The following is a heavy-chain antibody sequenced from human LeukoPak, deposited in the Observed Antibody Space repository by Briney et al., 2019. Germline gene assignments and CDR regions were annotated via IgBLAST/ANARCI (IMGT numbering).Heavy chain of an antibody. Sequence: SETLSLTCAVYGGSFSNYYWSWIRQPPGKGLEWIGEINHSGSTNCNPSLKSRVTISVDTSKNQFSLKLSAVTAADTAVYYCARHRPYVWGRYREIDYWGQGTLVTVSS. J-gene: IGHJ4*02. D-gene: IGHD3-16*02. V-gene: IGHV4-34*01. CDR3: ARHRPYVWGRYREIDY. CDR2: INHSGST. CDR1: GGSFSNYY.